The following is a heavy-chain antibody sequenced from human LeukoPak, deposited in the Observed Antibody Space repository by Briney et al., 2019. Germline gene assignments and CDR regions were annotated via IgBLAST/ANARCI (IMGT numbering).Heavy chain of an antibody. CDR1: GFTFSSYW. CDR3: ARDFYQPRYYYYGMDV. J-gene: IGHJ6*02. Sequence: GGSLRLSCAASGFTFSSYWMSWVRQAPGKGLEWVANIKQDGSEKYYVDSVKGRFTISRDNAKNSLYLQMNSLRAEDTAVYYCARDFYQPRYYYYGMDVWGQGTTVTVSS. V-gene: IGHV3-7*03. D-gene: IGHD2-2*01. CDR2: IKQDGSEK.